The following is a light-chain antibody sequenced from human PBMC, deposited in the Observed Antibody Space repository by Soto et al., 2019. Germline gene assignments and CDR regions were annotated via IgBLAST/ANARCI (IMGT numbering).Light chain of an antibody. Sequence: EIVLTQSPGTLSLSPGERATLSCRASQSVSSNYLAWYQQKRGQAPRLLIYGASSRATGIPTRFSGSGSGKDFTLTISRLAPEDFAVYYCQQYDTSPRTFGQGTKVEI. J-gene: IGKJ1*01. CDR1: QSVSSNY. CDR3: QQYDTSPRT. V-gene: IGKV3-20*01. CDR2: GAS.